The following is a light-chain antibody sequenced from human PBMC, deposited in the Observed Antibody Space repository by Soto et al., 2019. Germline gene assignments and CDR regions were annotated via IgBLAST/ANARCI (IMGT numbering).Light chain of an antibody. CDR2: GAS. V-gene: IGKV3-20*01. CDR1: QSVSSSS. J-gene: IGKJ4*01. CDR3: QQYGTSPLT. Sequence: EIVLTQSPGTLSLSPGERATLSCGASQSVSSSSLAWYQHKPGQAPRLLIYGASSRATGIPDRFSGSGSGTEFTLTISRLEPEDFAVYYCQQYGTSPLTFGGGTKVEIK.